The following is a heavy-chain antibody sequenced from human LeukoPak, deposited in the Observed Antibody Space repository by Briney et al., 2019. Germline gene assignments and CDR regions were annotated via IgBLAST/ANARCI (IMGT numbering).Heavy chain of an antibody. V-gene: IGHV4-59*01. CDR1: GGSISSYY. CDR2: IYYSGST. D-gene: IGHD3-10*01. Sequence: PSETLSLTCTVSGGSISSYYWSWIRQPPGKGLEWIGYIYYSGSTNYNPSLKSRVTISVDTSKNQFSLKLSSVTAADTAVYYCARQSYGSGSYMFDYWGQGTLVTVSS. CDR3: ARQSYGSGSYMFDY. J-gene: IGHJ4*02.